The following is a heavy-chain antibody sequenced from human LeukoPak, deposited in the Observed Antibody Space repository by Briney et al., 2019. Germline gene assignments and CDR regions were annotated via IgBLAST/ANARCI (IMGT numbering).Heavy chain of an antibody. Sequence: SETLSLTCTVSGGSFSSYYWSWIRQPAGKGLEWIGRIYTSGSTNYNPSLKSRVTMSVDTSKNQFSLKLSSVTAADTAVYYCARVKYGSGSYYVDYWGQGTLVTVSS. CDR1: GGSFSSYY. J-gene: IGHJ4*02. V-gene: IGHV4-4*07. CDR2: IYTSGST. CDR3: ARVKYGSGSYYVDY. D-gene: IGHD3-10*01.